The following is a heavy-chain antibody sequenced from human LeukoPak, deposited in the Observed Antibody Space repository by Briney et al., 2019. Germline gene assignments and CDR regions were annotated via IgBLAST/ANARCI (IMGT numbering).Heavy chain of an antibody. CDR3: AREGSYYYDSSGFDY. Sequence: PGASVKVSCKASGYTFTSYGISWVRQAPGQGLEWMGWISAYNGNTNYAQKLQGRVTMTTDTSTSTAYMELRSLRSDDTAAYYCAREGSYYYDSSGFDYWGQGTLVTVSS. D-gene: IGHD3-22*01. V-gene: IGHV1-18*01. J-gene: IGHJ4*02. CDR1: GYTFTSYG. CDR2: ISAYNGNT.